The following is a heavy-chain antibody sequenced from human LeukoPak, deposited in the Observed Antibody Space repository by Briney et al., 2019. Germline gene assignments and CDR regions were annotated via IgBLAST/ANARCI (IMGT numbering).Heavy chain of an antibody. Sequence: SETLSLTCTVSGGSISSYYWSWIRQPPGKGLEWIGEINHSGSTNYNPSLKSRVNISVDTSKNQFSLKLSSVTAADTAVYYCARGSHHYYGSGSFIDYWGQGTLVTVSS. V-gene: IGHV4-34*01. CDR3: ARGSHHYYGSGSFIDY. CDR2: INHSGST. J-gene: IGHJ4*02. D-gene: IGHD3-10*01. CDR1: GGSISSYY.